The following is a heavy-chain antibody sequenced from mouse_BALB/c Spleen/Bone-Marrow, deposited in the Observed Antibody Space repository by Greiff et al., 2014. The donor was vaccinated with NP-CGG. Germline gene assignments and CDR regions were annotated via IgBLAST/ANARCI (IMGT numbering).Heavy chain of an antibody. CDR1: GFTFSSYT. CDR2: ISSGGSYT. J-gene: IGHJ3*01. Sequence: EVQLVESGGGLVKPGGSLKLSCAASGFTFSSYTMSWVRQTPEKRLEWVATISSGGSYTYYPDSVKGRFTISRDNAKNTLYLQMSSLKSEDTAMYYCTGDDYDGGFVYWGQGTLVTVSA. V-gene: IGHV5-6-4*01. CDR3: TGDDYDGGFVY. D-gene: IGHD2-4*01.